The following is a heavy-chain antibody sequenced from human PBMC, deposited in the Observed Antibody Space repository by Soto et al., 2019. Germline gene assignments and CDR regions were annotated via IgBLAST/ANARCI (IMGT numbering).Heavy chain of an antibody. Sequence: ASGPTLVNPTQTLTLTCTFSGFSLSTSGMCVSWIRQPPGKALEWLARIDWDDDKYYSTSLKTRLTISKDTSKNQVVLTMTNMDPVDTATYYCARAYGSGSYYSPRSLDYWGQGTLVTVSS. CDR3: ARAYGSGSYYSPRSLDY. D-gene: IGHD3-10*01. V-gene: IGHV2-70*11. CDR2: IDWDDDK. J-gene: IGHJ4*02. CDR1: GFSLSTSGMC.